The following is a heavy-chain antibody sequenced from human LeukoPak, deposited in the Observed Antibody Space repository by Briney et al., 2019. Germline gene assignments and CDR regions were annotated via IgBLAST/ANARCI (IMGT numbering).Heavy chain of an antibody. J-gene: IGHJ5*02. CDR3: ARGNYYGSGPLFGA. D-gene: IGHD3-10*01. CDR1: GYRFNDYY. CDR2: IDPYSGGT. Sequence: ASVKVSCKASGYRFNDYYMHWVRQVPGQGLERMGWIDPYSGGTNSAQKFQGRVTMTRDTSLSTAYMELTSLTSDDTGEYYCARGNYYGSGPLFGAWGQGTLVTVSS. V-gene: IGHV1-2*02.